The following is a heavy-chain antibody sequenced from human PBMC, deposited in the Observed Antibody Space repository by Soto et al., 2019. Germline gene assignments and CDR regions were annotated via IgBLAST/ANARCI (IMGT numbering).Heavy chain of an antibody. D-gene: IGHD2-2*01. J-gene: IGHJ3*02. CDR3: ARDSCSSTSCYGAVYAFDI. Sequence: GGSLRLSCAASGFTFSSYGMHWVRQAPGKGLEWVAVIWYDGSNKYYADSVKGRFTISRDNSKNTLYLQMNSLRAEDTAVYYCARDSCSSTSCYGAVYAFDIWGQGTMVTVSS. V-gene: IGHV3-33*01. CDR2: IWYDGSNK. CDR1: GFTFSSYG.